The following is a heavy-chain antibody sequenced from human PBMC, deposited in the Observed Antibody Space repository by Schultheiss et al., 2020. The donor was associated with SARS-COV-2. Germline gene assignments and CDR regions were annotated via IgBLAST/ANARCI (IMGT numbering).Heavy chain of an antibody. CDR2: ISGSGGRT. CDR1: GFTFSSYW. J-gene: IGHJ4*02. D-gene: IGHD6-19*01. V-gene: IGHV3-23*01. Sequence: GGSLRLSCAASGFTFSSYWMSWVRQAPGKGLEWVSAISGSGGRTYYADSVKGRFTISRDNSKNTLYLQMNSLRAEDTAVYYCAKGGTQWLVLGYFDYWGQGTLVTVSS. CDR3: AKGGTQWLVLGYFDY.